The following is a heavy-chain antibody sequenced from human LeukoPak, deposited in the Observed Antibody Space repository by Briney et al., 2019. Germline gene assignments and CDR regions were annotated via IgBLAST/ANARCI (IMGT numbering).Heavy chain of an antibody. CDR1: GYFLPNAT. Sequence: GGSLRLSCTISGYFLPNATHNPPPQPPGRGLEWVGRIKSNQDGGITDYAAPVQDRFTISRDDSKNTLYLQINSLRAEDTGVYYCARAGVGTYGMDVWGQGTTVTVSS. CDR3: ARAGVGTYGMDV. V-gene: IGHV3-15*07. CDR2: IKSNQDGGIT. D-gene: IGHD1-14*01. J-gene: IGHJ6*02.